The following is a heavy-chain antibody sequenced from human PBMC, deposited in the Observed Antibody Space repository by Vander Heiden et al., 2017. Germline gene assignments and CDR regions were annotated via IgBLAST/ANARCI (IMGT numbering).Heavy chain of an antibody. Sequence: QVQLQESGPGLVKPSETLSLTCTVSGGSISSYFWRWIRQPAGKGLEWIGRTYTSGSTNDNTSLKSRVTMSVDTSKNQFSLKLSSVTAADTAVYYCARVNPFYYGSGTYYKSNEFDIWGQGTMVTVSS. J-gene: IGHJ3*02. V-gene: IGHV4-4*07. CDR3: ARVNPFYYGSGTYYKSNEFDI. CDR1: GGSISSYF. CDR2: TYTSGST. D-gene: IGHD3-10*01.